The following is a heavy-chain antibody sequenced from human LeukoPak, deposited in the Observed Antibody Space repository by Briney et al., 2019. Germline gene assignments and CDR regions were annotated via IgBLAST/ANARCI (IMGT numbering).Heavy chain of an antibody. J-gene: IGHJ4*02. V-gene: IGHV4-31*03. CDR1: GGSISSGGFY. Sequence: SQTLSLTCTVSGGSISSGGFYWNWIRQHPGKGLEWIGYFYYSGSTYYNPSLKSRVTISVDTSKNQFSLKLSSVTAADTAVFYWGGKKGVGGFTPFDYWGQGILVTVSS. CDR2: FYYSGST. D-gene: IGHD3-16*01. CDR3: GGKKGVGGFTPFDY.